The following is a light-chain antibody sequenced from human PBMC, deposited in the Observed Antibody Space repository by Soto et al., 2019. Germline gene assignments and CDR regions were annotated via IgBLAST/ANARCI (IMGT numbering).Light chain of an antibody. V-gene: IGKV3-20*01. J-gene: IGKJ1*01. CDR3: QQYDSSPKT. CDR2: GAS. Sequence: GLTQSPATLSLSPGERATLSCRASRSISTYLAWYQQKPGQAPRLLIYGASSRATGIPDRFSGSGSGTDFTLTISRLEPEDFAVYYCQQYDSSPKTFGQGTKVDNK. CDR1: RSISTY.